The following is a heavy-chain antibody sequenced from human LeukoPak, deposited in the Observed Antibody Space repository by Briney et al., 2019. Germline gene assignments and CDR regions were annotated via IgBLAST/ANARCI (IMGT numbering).Heavy chain of an antibody. CDR1: GFSFSSYV. Sequence: GGSLRLSCATSGFSFSSYVMHWVRQAPGKGLVWVSRVKGDGSSTSYADSVKGRFTISRDNAKNTLYLQMNSLRAEDTAVYYCARELCSGGSCYHDYWGQGTLVTVSS. CDR3: ARELCSGGSCYHDY. CDR2: VKGDGSST. D-gene: IGHD2-15*01. V-gene: IGHV3-74*01. J-gene: IGHJ4*02.